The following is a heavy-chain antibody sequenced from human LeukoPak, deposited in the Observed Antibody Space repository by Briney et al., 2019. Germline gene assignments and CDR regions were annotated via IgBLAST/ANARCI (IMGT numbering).Heavy chain of an antibody. Sequence: GESLQISCKGSGYSFTYWIGWVRQMPGKGLEWMGIIYSGDSHTKYSPSFQGRVTISADKSITTAYLQWSTLKASDTAMYYCARSGEWYPFDYWGQGTLVTVSS. J-gene: IGHJ4*02. V-gene: IGHV5-51*01. CDR2: IYSGDSHT. CDR1: GYSFTYW. D-gene: IGHD3-3*01. CDR3: ARSGEWYPFDY.